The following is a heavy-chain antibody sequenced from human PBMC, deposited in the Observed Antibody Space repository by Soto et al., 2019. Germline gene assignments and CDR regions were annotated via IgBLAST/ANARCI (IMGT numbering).Heavy chain of an antibody. CDR2: IYYSGST. V-gene: IGHV4-30-4*01. Sequence: SETLSLTCTVSGGSISSDDYYWSWIRQAPGRGLEWIGYIYYSGSTYYNPSLKSRVTISVDTSKNQFSLKLSSVTAAGTAVYYCARGETPTHAFDIWGQGTMVTVSS. CDR3: ARGETPTHAFDI. CDR1: GGSISSDDYY. J-gene: IGHJ3*02.